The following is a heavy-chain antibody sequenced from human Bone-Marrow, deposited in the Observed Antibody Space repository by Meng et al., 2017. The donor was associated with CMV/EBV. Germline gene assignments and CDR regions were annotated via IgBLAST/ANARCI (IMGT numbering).Heavy chain of an antibody. CDR1: GFTFSSYS. J-gene: IGHJ4*02. V-gene: IGHV3-21*01. CDR2: ISSSSSYI. Sequence: GGSLRLSCAASGFTFSSYSMNWVRQAPGKGLEWVSSISSSSSYIYYADSVKGRFTISRDNAKNSLYLQMNSLRAEDTAVYYCARESPLEWLLSSYFDYWGQGTLVTVSS. CDR3: ARESPLEWLLSSYFDY. D-gene: IGHD3-3*01.